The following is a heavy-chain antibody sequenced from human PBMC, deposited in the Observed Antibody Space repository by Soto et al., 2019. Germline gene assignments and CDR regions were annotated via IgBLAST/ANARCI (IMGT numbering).Heavy chain of an antibody. D-gene: IGHD6-13*01. CDR3: ARPQIAAAGTYWFDP. V-gene: IGHV3-74*01. CDR2: INSDGSST. Sequence: GGSLRLSCAASGFTFSSYWMHWVRQAPGKGLVWVSRINSDGSSTSYADSVKGRFTISRDNAKNTLYLQMNSLRAEDTAVYYCARPQIAAAGTYWFDPWGQGTLVTVSS. J-gene: IGHJ5*02. CDR1: GFTFSSYW.